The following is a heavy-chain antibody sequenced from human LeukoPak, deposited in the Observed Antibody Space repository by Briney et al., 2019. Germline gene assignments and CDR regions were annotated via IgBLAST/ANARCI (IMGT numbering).Heavy chain of an antibody. D-gene: IGHD2-2*01. CDR1: GGSISSGDYY. J-gene: IGHJ5*02. CDR3: ARASIVVVPAFIEA. Sequence: PSETLSLTCTVSGGSISSGDYYWSWIRQPPGKGLEWIGYIYYSGSTYYNPSLKSRVTISVDTSKNQFSLKLSSVTAADTAVYYCARASIVVVPAFIEAWGQGTLVTVSS. V-gene: IGHV4-30-4*01. CDR2: IYYSGST.